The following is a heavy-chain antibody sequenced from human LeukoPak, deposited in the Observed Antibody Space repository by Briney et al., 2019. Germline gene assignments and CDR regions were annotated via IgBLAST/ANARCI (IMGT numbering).Heavy chain of an antibody. J-gene: IGHJ5*02. Sequence: PGGSLRLSCAASGFTFSSYSMNWVRQAPGKGLEWVSSISSSSSYIYYADSVKGRFTISRDNAKNSLYLQMNSLRAEDTAVYYCARGGDYSGWFDPWGRGTLVTVSS. CDR1: GFTFSSYS. CDR3: ARGGDYSGWFDP. V-gene: IGHV3-21*01. CDR2: ISSSSSYI. D-gene: IGHD1-26*01.